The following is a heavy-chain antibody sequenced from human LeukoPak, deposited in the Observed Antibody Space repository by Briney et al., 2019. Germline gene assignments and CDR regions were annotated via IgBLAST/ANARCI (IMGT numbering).Heavy chain of an antibody. D-gene: IGHD1-14*01. V-gene: IGHV4-34*01. CDR2: INHSGST. J-gene: IGHJ6*04. Sequence: SETLSLTCAVYGGSFSGYYWSWIRQPPGKGLEWIGEINHSGSTNYNPSLKSRVTISVDTSKNQFSLKLSSVTAADTAVYYCAREPMRGYYYYGMDVWGKGTTVTVSS. CDR1: GGSFSGYY. CDR3: AREPMRGYYYYGMDV.